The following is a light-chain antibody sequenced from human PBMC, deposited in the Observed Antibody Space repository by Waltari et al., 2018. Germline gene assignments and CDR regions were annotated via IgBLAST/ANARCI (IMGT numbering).Light chain of an antibody. CDR2: PAS. J-gene: IGKJ1*01. CDR1: QYISTY. V-gene: IGKV1-39*01. CDR3: QQSYDTPRT. Sequence: DFQMTQSPSSLSASVGDRVTITCRASQYISTYINWYQQKPGKGPKLLIYPASTLHSGVPSRFSGSGSGTDFTFTISSLQLEDFATYYCQQSYDTPRTFGQGTKVEVK.